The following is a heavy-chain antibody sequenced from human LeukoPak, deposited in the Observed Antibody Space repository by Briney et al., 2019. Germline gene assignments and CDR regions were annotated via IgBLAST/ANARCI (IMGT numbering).Heavy chain of an antibody. D-gene: IGHD1/OR15-1a*01. CDR1: GGSISSGDYY. CDR3: AGAKNSFDY. J-gene: IGHJ4*02. CDR2: ISHSGGT. Sequence: PSETLSLTCTVSGGSISSGDYYWSWIRQPPGKGLEWIAYISHSGGTYYNPSLKSRATISLDTARNQFSLKLSSVTAADTAVYYCAGAKNSFDYWGQGTLVTVSS. V-gene: IGHV4-30-4*01.